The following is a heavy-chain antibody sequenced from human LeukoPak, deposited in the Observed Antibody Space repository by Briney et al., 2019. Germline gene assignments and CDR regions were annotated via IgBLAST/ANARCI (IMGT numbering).Heavy chain of an antibody. CDR3: ARDRHDFWSGTFDY. CDR1: GGTFSSYA. D-gene: IGHD3-3*01. J-gene: IGHJ4*02. V-gene: IGHV1-69*05. CDR2: IIPIFGTA. Sequence: SVKVSCKASGGTFSSYAISWVRQAPGQGLEWMGGIIPIFGTANYAQKFQGRVTITTDESTSTAYMELGSLRSEDTAVYYCARDRHDFWSGTFDYWGQGTLVTVSS.